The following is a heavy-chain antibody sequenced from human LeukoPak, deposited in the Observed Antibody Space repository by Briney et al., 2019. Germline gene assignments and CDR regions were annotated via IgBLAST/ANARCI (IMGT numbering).Heavy chain of an antibody. CDR2: IRYDGSHK. Sequence: GGSLRLSCAPSGFIFSNCGMHWARQAPGKGLEWLAFIRYDGSHKYYADSVAGRFTISRDNSKNTLYMQMNSLRAEDTAVYYFAKDRGFQGSCYSDWGQGTLVTVSS. V-gene: IGHV3-30*02. J-gene: IGHJ4*02. CDR1: GFIFSNCG. CDR3: AKDRGFQGSCYSD. D-gene: IGHD2-15*01.